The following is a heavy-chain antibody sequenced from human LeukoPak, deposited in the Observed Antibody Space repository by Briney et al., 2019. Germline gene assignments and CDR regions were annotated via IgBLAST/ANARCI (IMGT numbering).Heavy chain of an antibody. J-gene: IGHJ4*02. CDR1: GGSIISYY. CDR2: IYYSGST. CDR3: ARSHYDFWSGHPFDY. D-gene: IGHD3-3*01. Sequence: PSETLSLTCTVSGGSIISYYWSWIRQPPGKELEWIGYIYYSGSTNYNPSLKSRVTISVDTSKNQFSLKLSSVTAADTAVYYCARSHYDFWSGHPFDYWGQGTLVTVSS. V-gene: IGHV4-59*01.